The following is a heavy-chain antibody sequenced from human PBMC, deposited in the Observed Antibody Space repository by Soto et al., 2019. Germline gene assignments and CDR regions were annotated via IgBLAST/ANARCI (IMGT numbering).Heavy chain of an antibody. Sequence: QVQLVESGGGLVKPGGSLRLSCAASGFTFSAYYMSWIRQSPGKGLEWVSYISSSGSTIYYADSVKGRFTISRDNAKNSLYLQMNSLRAEDTAVYYCARDSLWVAGDELGFDYWGQGTLVTVSS. CDR3: ARDSLWVAGDELGFDY. D-gene: IGHD6-19*01. V-gene: IGHV3-11*01. CDR2: ISSSGSTI. CDR1: GFTFSAYY. J-gene: IGHJ4*02.